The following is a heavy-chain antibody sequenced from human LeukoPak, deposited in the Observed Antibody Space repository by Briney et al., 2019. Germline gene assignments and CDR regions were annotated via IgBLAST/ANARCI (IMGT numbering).Heavy chain of an antibody. V-gene: IGHV3-30-3*01. J-gene: IGHJ4*02. D-gene: IGHD3-9*01. CDR2: ISYDGSNK. Sequence: GRSLRLSCAASGFTFSSYAMHWVRQAPGKGLEWVAVISYDGSNKYYADSVKGRFTISGDNSKNTLYLQMNSLRAEDTAVYYRARPLTGYYNLPGDYFDYWGQGTLVTVSS. CDR1: GFTFSSYA. CDR3: ARPLTGYYNLPGDYFDY.